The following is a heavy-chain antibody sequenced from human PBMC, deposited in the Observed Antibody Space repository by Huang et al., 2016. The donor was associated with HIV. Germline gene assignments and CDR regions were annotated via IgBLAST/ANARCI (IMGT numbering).Heavy chain of an antibody. CDR1: GFTFSADW. J-gene: IGHJ4*02. V-gene: IGHV3-7*01. CDR2: IRQDESEK. Sequence: EVQLVESGGGLVQPGGSLRLSCAASGFTFSADWMSWVRQAPGKVLEWVANIRQDESEKYYVDSVKGRFTISRDNAKNSLYLQMNSLRAEDTAVYYCATGLGSFDYWGQGSLVTVSS. CDR3: ATGLGSFDY. D-gene: IGHD7-27*01.